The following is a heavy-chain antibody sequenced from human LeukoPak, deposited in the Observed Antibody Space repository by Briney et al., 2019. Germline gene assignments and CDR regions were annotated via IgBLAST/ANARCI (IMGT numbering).Heavy chain of an antibody. D-gene: IGHD3-10*01. J-gene: IGHJ3*02. CDR2: IYTSGST. Sequence: PSETLSLTCTVSGGSISSYYWSWIRQPAGKGLEWIGRIYTSGSTNYSPSLKSRVTMSVGSSKNQFSPKLSSVTAADTAVYYCARDRLLWFGEFDAFDIWGQGTMVTVSS. CDR3: ARDRLLWFGEFDAFDI. V-gene: IGHV4-4*07. CDR1: GGSISSYY.